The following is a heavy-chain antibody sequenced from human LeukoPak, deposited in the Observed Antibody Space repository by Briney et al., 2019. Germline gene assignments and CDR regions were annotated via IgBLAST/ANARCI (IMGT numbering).Heavy chain of an antibody. D-gene: IGHD3-10*01. J-gene: IGHJ3*02. Sequence: GGSLRLSCAASGFTLSSYAMSWVRQAPGKGLEWVSAISGSGGSTYYADSVKGRFTISRDNSKNTLYLQMNSLRAEDTAVYYCAKSGGGTYYYGSGSYAVAFDIWGQGTMVTVSS. V-gene: IGHV3-23*01. CDR3: AKSGGGTYYYGSGSYAVAFDI. CDR1: GFTLSSYA. CDR2: ISGSGGST.